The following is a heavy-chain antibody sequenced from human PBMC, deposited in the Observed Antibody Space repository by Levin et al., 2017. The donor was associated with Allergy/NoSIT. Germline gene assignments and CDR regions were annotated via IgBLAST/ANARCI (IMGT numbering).Heavy chain of an antibody. D-gene: IGHD3-22*01. CDR1: GGSVSSSTFY. Sequence: SETLSLTCTVSGGSVSSSTFYWAWIRQPPGKGLQWIASIYYKGGIYYIPSLRSRVTMSVDTSKNQFSLEVNSVTVADTAVYYCARLGGDYYDSGGYYSGHYGMDVWGQGTTVTVSS. CDR2: IYYKGGI. V-gene: IGHV4-39*01. J-gene: IGHJ6*02. CDR3: ARLGGDYYDSGGYYSGHYGMDV.